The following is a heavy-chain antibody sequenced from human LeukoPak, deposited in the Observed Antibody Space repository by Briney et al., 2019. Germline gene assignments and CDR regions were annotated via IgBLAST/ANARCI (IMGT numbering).Heavy chain of an antibody. V-gene: IGHV3-11*03. CDR1: GITFSDYY. CDR2: ISSSSSYT. Sequence: GGSLRLSCAASGITFSDYYMSWIRQAPGQGLEWVSYISSSSSYTNYADSVKGRFTITRDNAKNSVYLQMNSLRADDTAVYYCATWATGIDYWGQGTLVTVSS. J-gene: IGHJ4*02. CDR3: ATWATGIDY. D-gene: IGHD3-16*01.